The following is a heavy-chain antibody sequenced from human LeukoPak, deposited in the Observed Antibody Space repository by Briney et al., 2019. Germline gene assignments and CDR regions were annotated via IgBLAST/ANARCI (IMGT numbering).Heavy chain of an antibody. CDR3: ARIHSYYYDASGSYFASYFDF. CDR2: IFSNHEK. V-gene: IGHV2-26*01. Sequence: SGPVLVKPTETLTLTCTVSRFSLSTPRMGVSWIRQPPGKALEWIAHIFSNHEKSYNTSLKRRLALSRDTSKGQVVLTITNMDPVDTGTYYCARIHSYYYDASGSYFASYFDFWGRGTLVSVSS. J-gene: IGHJ2*01. CDR1: RFSLSTPRMG. D-gene: IGHD3-22*01.